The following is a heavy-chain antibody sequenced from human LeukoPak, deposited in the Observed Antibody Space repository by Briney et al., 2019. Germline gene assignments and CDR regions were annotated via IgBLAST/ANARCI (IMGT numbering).Heavy chain of an antibody. CDR2: ISSSGITI. Sequence: GGSLRLSCAASGFTFSSYEMNWVRQAPGKGLEWVSYISSSGITIYYADSVKGRFTISRDSSKNTLFLQMNRLRPEDAAVYYCAKAPVTTCGGAYCYPFDYWGQGTLVTVSS. CDR1: GFTFSSYE. D-gene: IGHD2-21*01. J-gene: IGHJ4*02. CDR3: AKAPVTTCGGAYCYPFDY. V-gene: IGHV3-48*03.